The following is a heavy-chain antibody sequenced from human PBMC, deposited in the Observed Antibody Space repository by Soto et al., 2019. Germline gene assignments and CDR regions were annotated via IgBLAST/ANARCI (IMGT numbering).Heavy chain of an antibody. CDR1: GGSISSYY. CDR2: IYSNGDT. CDR3: ARDTRLEGATVGLYDF. V-gene: IGHV4-4*07. D-gene: IGHD1-26*01. Sequence: QVRLQESGPGHVRLSETLSLTCSVSGGSISSYYWSWVRQPAGKGPEWIGRIYSNGDTDYTSSLKSRVTMSLDTSKNQFSLKLSSVTAADTAVYYCARDTRLEGATVGLYDFWGQGTLVTVSS. J-gene: IGHJ4*02.